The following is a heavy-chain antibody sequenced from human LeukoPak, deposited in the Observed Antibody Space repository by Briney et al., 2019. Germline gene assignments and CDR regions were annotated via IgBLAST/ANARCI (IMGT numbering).Heavy chain of an antibody. J-gene: IGHJ4*02. CDR2: ISHDGNNK. Sequence: GGSLRLSCAASGITFSTYGMYWVRQAPGKGLEWVSVISHDGNNKDYADSVKGRFTISRDNSKNTLYLQMNSLRAEDTAVYYCDKSILRIYYFDYWGQGTLVTVSS. V-gene: IGHV3-30*03. CDR3: DKSILRIYYFDY. CDR1: GITFSTYG. D-gene: IGHD2-15*01.